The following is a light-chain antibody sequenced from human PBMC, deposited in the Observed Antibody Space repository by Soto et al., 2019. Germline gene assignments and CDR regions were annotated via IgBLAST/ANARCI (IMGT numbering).Light chain of an antibody. CDR3: QSYDSSLSAYVV. V-gene: IGLV1-40*01. CDR2: GNS. Sequence: QAVVTQPPSVSGAPGPRVTISCTGSSSNIGAGYDVHWYQQLPGTAPKLLIYGNSNRPSGVPDRFSGSKSGTSASLAITGLQAEDEADYYCQSYDSSLSAYVVFGGGTKVTVL. J-gene: IGLJ2*01. CDR1: SSNIGAGYD.